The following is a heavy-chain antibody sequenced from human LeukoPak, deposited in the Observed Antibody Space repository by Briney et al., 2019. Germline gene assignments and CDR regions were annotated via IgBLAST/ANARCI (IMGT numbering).Heavy chain of an antibody. CDR1: GYTFTGYY. CDR2: INPNSGGT. J-gene: IGHJ4*02. CDR3: ARGLNTRYDVSSGWDDY. V-gene: IGHV1-2*02. D-gene: IGHD6-19*01. Sequence: ASVKLSCKASGYTFTGYYMHWVRQAPGQGLEWMGWINPNSGGTNYAQKFQGRVTMTRDTSISTAYMELSSLRAEDTAVYYCARGLNTRYDVSSGWDDYWGQGTLVTVSS.